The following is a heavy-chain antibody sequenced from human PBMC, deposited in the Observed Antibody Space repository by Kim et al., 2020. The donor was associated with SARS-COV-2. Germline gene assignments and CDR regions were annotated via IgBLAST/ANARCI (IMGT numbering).Heavy chain of an antibody. D-gene: IGHD2-21*02. V-gene: IGHV3-7*01. J-gene: IGHJ4*02. CDR3: AGDRKYCLDY. CDR1: GFSFGTNW. Sequence: GGSLRLSCVTSGFSFGTNWMSWVRQAPGKGLEWVAKIKEDGTEKYYGYSVEGRFTISRDNAKNSLYLQMNSLSAEDTAVYYCAGDRKYCLDYWGQGTLVTVSS. CDR2: IKEDGTEK.